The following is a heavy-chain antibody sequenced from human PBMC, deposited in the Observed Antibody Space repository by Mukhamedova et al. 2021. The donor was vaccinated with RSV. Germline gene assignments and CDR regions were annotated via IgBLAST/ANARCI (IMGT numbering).Heavy chain of an antibody. CDR1: SISTSW. Sequence: SISTSWMTWVRQAPGKGLEWVAHINQEGNWREYVDSVQGRFTISRDNAKNSLYLQMNSLRAEDTAVYYCTRDRAYKTFDYWGQGT. CDR2: INQEGNWR. J-gene: IGHJ4*02. D-gene: IGHD5-24*01. CDR3: TRDRAYKTFDY. V-gene: IGHV3-7*01.